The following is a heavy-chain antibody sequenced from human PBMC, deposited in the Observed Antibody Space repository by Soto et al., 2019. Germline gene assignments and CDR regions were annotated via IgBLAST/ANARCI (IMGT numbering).Heavy chain of an antibody. CDR2: INPNSGGT. V-gene: IGHV1-2*04. CDR1: GYTFTGYY. D-gene: IGHD1-26*01. Sequence: ASVKVSCKASGYTFTGYYMHWVRQAPGQGLEWMGWINPNSGGTNYAQKFQGWVTMTRDTSISTAYMELSRLRSDDTAVYYCARDDLGAKDGYYYYYGMDVWGQGTTVTVSS. J-gene: IGHJ6*02. CDR3: ARDDLGAKDGYYYYYGMDV.